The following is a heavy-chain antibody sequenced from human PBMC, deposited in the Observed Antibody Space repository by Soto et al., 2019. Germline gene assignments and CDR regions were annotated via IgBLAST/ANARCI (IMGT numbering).Heavy chain of an antibody. CDR1: GGSISSGGYY. V-gene: IGHV4-31*03. D-gene: IGHD6-13*01. CDR2: IYYNGTT. CDR3: AGGSTKSWFDP. J-gene: IGHJ5*02. Sequence: QVQLQESGPGLVKASQTLSLTCTVSGGSISSGGYYWSWIRQHPGKGLEWIGYIYYNGTTYYNPSLKSRSTISLDTSKNQCSLKLTSVTAADTAVYSCAGGSTKSWFDPLGQGTLVTVSS.